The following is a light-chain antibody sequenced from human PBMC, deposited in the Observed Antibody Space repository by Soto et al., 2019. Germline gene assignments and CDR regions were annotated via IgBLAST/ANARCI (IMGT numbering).Light chain of an antibody. Sequence: DIVMTQSPDSLAVSLGERATINCKSSQSVLYSSNNKNYLAWYQQKPGQPPKLLIYWASTRESGVPDRFSGSGSGTDFTLNISSLQAEDVAVYYCQKYYSTPPAFGPGTKVDIK. J-gene: IGKJ3*01. V-gene: IGKV4-1*01. CDR1: QSVLYSSNNKNY. CDR3: QKYYSTPPA. CDR2: WAS.